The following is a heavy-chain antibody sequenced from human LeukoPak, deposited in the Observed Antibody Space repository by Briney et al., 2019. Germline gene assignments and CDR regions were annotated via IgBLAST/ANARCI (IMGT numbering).Heavy chain of an antibody. Sequence: SETLSLTCTVSGGSVSSGSYYWSWIRQPPGKGLEWIGYIYYSGSTNYNPSLKSRVTISVDTSKNQFSLKLSSVTAADTAVYYCARGVRVAVAHPHVDYWGQGSRVTVSS. CDR1: GGSVSSGSYY. V-gene: IGHV4-61*01. J-gene: IGHJ4*02. CDR3: ARGVRVAVAHPHVDY. D-gene: IGHD6-19*01. CDR2: IYYSGST.